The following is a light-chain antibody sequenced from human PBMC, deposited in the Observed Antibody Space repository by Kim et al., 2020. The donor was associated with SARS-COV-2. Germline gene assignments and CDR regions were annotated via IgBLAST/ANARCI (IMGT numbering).Light chain of an antibody. CDR1: SLRIDY. CDR3: NSRDSSDNHVV. Sequence: ALGQTVRITCQGDSLRIDYASWYQQKPGQAPVLVIYGKNNRPSGIPDRFSGSSSGNTASLTITGAQAEDEADYYCNSRDSSDNHVVFGGGTQLTVL. J-gene: IGLJ2*01. CDR2: GKN. V-gene: IGLV3-19*01.